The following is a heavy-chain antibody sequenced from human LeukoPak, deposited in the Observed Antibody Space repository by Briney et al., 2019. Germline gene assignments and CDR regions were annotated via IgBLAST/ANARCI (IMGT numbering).Heavy chain of an antibody. V-gene: IGHV4-4*02. CDR3: ASFRGALSSNWGNSWFDP. CDR2: IHHSGTA. Sequence: SETLSLTCAVSGDSISSTNWWSWVRQPPGKGLEWIGEIHHSGTANYNPSLKSRLTISVDKSKNQFSLKLSSVTAADTAVYFWASFRGALSSNWGNSWFDPWGQGALVTVSS. J-gene: IGHJ5*02. D-gene: IGHD7-27*01. CDR1: GDSISSTNW.